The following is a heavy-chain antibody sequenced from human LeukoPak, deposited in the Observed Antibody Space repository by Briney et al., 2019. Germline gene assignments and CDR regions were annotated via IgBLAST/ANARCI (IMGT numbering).Heavy chain of an antibody. D-gene: IGHD3-10*01. Sequence: GGSLRLSCAASGFTFSSYSMNWVRQAPGKGLEWVSYISSSSSTIYYADSVKGRFTISRDNAKNSLYLQMNSLRAEDTAVYYCARAYYYGSGSFQYYFDYWGQGTLVTVSS. CDR3: ARAYYYGSGSFQYYFDY. CDR2: ISSSSSTI. J-gene: IGHJ4*02. CDR1: GFTFSSYS. V-gene: IGHV3-48*04.